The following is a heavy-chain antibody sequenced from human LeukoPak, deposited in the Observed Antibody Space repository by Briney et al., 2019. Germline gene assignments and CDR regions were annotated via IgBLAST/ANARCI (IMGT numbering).Heavy chain of an antibody. V-gene: IGHV3-23*01. CDR1: GFTFTNYA. Sequence: GGSLRLSCAASGFTFTNYAMSWVRQAPGKGLEWVSGMSGRGVSTYYADSVKGRFTISSDNSKNTPYLQMNSLRAEDTAIYYCAKDCNGGNCYIDYWGQGTLVTVAS. D-gene: IGHD2-15*01. CDR2: MSGRGVST. CDR3: AKDCNGGNCYIDY. J-gene: IGHJ4*02.